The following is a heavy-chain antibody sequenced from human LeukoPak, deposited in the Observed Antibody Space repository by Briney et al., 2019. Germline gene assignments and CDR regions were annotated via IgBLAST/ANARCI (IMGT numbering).Heavy chain of an antibody. V-gene: IGHV5-51*01. D-gene: IGHD1-26*01. Sequence: GESLKSSCKGSGYSFSTYWIGWVRQMPGKGLEWMGIIYPGDSDTRYSPSFQGHVTISVDKSINTAYLQWSSLKASDTAMYYCAKADSGTYSLGFHWGQGTLVTVSS. J-gene: IGHJ4*02. CDR1: GYSFSTYW. CDR2: IYPGDSDT. CDR3: AKADSGTYSLGFH.